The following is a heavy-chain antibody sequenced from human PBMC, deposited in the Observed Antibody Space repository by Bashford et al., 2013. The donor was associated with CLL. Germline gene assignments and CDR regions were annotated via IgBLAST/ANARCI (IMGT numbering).Heavy chain of an antibody. D-gene: IGHD2-2*02. J-gene: IGHJ5*02. V-gene: IGHV4-38-2*01. CDR3: ARNIVVLPTAISGWFDP. CDR2: IYHSGST. CDR1: GYSISSDYY. Sequence: SETLSLTCAVSGYSISSDYYWGWIRQPPGKGLERIGSIYHSGSTYYNPSLKSRVTISVDTSKNQFSLKLSSVTAADTAVYYCARNIVVLPTAISGWFDPWGQGT.